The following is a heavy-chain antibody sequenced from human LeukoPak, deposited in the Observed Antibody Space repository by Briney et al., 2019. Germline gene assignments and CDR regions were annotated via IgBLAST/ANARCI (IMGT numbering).Heavy chain of an antibody. V-gene: IGHV3-30*03. CDR1: GFAFSNYG. Sequence: GRSLRLSCAASGFAFSNYGMHWVRQAPGQGREWVAVISFDGTNKYYADSLKGRFTISRDNSKNTVYLQMNSLRPEDTAVYYCARDGGRATIVRGIIIRSVGEFWGQGALVTVST. J-gene: IGHJ4*02. CDR3: ARDGGRATIVRGIIIRSVGEF. CDR2: ISFDGTNK. D-gene: IGHD3-10*01.